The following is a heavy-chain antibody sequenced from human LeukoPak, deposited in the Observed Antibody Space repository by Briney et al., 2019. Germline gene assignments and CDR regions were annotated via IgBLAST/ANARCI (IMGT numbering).Heavy chain of an antibody. CDR1: GGSISSYY. J-gene: IGHJ1*01. V-gene: IGHV4-59*08. Sequence: SETLSLTCAVYGGSISSYYWSWIRQPPGKGLEWIGYIYYSGSTNYNPSLKSRVTISVDTSKNQFSLKLSSVTAADTAVYYCASIPKYRTTVTAHWGQGTLVTVSS. D-gene: IGHD4-17*01. CDR2: IYYSGST. CDR3: ASIPKYRTTVTAH.